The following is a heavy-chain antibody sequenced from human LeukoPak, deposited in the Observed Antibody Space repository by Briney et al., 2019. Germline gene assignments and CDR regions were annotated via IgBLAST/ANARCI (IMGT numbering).Heavy chain of an antibody. CDR1: GFTFSSYA. CDR2: ISGSGGST. V-gene: IGHV3-23*01. Sequence: GVSLRLSCAASGFTFSSYAMSWVRQAPGKGLEWVSAISGSGGSTYYADSVKRRFAISRDNSKNTLYLQMNSLRAEDTAVYYCAKGGGGLLWFRELTFPTRFDYWGQGTLVTVSS. D-gene: IGHD3-10*01. CDR3: AKGGGGLLWFRELTFPTRFDY. J-gene: IGHJ4*02.